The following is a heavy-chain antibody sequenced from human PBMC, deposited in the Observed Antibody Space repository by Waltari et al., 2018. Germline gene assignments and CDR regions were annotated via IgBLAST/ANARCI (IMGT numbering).Heavy chain of an antibody. Sequence: QVQLVESGGGVVQPGRSLRLSCAASGFTFSSYGMHWVRQAPGKGLEWVAVIWYDGSNKYCADSVKGRFTISRDNSKNTLYLQMNSLRAEDTAVYYCAKALNIVVGGFDYWGQGTLVTVSS. CDR1: GFTFSSYG. J-gene: IGHJ4*02. CDR2: IWYDGSNK. CDR3: AKALNIVVGGFDY. D-gene: IGHD2-21*01. V-gene: IGHV3-30*18.